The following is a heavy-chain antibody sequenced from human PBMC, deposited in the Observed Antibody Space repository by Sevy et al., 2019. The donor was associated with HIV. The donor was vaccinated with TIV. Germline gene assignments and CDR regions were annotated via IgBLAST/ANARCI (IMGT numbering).Heavy chain of an antibody. CDR1: GFTFSGSA. Sequence: GGSLRLSCAASGFTFSGSAMHWVRQASGKGLEWVGRIRSKANSYATAYAASVKGRFTISRDDSKNTAYLQMNSLKTEDTAVYYCTRRQIYGDYVWFDPGAREPWSPSPQ. J-gene: IGHJ5*02. CDR2: IRSKANSYAT. V-gene: IGHV3-73*01. D-gene: IGHD4-17*01. CDR3: TRRQIYGDYVWFDP.